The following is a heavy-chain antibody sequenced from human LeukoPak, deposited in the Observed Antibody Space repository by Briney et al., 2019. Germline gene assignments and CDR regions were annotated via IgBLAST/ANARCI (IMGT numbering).Heavy chain of an antibody. CDR1: GFTFRSYG. CDR2: IRYDGSNK. Sequence: GGSLRLSCAASGFTFRSYGMHWVRQAPGKGLEGVAFIRYDGSNKYYADSVKGRFPISRDNSKNTLYLQMNSLRAEDTAVYYCAKDESGYYYYMDVWGKGTTVTVSS. J-gene: IGHJ6*03. CDR3: AKDESGYYYYMDV. V-gene: IGHV3-30*02.